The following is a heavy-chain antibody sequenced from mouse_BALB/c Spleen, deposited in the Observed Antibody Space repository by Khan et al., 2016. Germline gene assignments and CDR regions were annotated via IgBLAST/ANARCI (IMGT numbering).Heavy chain of an antibody. J-gene: IGHJ1*01. CDR2: IRLRSDNYTT. D-gene: IGHD1-1*02. V-gene: IGHV6-6*02. Sequence: EVQLQESGGGLVQPGGSMKFSCEASGFTFSNYWMSWVRQSPQKGLEWVAEIRLRSDNYTTHYAESVKGSFTISRDDSKSRLFQQMTRLRAEDTGIYYCTGGNPWYFDVWGAGTTVTVSS. CDR1: GFTFSNYW. CDR3: TGGNPWYFDV.